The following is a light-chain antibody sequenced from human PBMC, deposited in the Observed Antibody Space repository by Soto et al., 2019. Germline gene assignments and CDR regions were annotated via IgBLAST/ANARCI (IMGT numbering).Light chain of an antibody. Sequence: EIVLTQSPGTLSLSPGERATLSCRASQSVSSSYLAWYQQKPGQAPRLLIYVASSSATGIQDRFSGSGSGTDFTLTISRLEPEYFAVYYCQQYGSSLYTFGQGTKLEIK. J-gene: IGKJ2*01. V-gene: IGKV3-20*01. CDR2: VAS. CDR3: QQYGSSLYT. CDR1: QSVSSSY.